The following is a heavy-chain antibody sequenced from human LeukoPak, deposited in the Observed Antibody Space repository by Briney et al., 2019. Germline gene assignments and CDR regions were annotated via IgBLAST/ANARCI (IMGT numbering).Heavy chain of an antibody. Sequence: PSETLSLTCSVSGDSISSYYWTWIRQTPGKGLEWIAYIHYNGNTKSNPSLKSRVTISLDTSKNQFSLKLTSLTAADTAVYYCARGVDSGYLDYWGQGTLVTVSS. D-gene: IGHD3-22*01. CDR2: IHYNGNT. CDR1: GDSISSYY. J-gene: IGHJ4*02. V-gene: IGHV4-59*01. CDR3: ARGVDSGYLDY.